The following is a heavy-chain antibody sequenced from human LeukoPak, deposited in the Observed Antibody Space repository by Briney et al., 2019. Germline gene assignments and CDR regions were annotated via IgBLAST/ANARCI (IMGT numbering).Heavy chain of an antibody. CDR1: GGTFSSYA. CDR3: ARAYGSGSYTLLFFDY. Sequence: SVKVSCKASGGTFSSYAISWVRQAPGQGLEWMGGIIPIFGTANYAQKFQGRVTMTRDTSTSTVYMELSSLRSEDTAVYYCARAYGSGSYTLLFFDYWGQGTLVTVSS. V-gene: IGHV1-69*05. CDR2: IIPIFGTA. D-gene: IGHD3-10*01. J-gene: IGHJ4*02.